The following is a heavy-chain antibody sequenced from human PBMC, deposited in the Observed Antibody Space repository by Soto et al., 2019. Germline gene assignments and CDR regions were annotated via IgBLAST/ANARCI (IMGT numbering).Heavy chain of an antibody. CDR1: EFTFSSYA. V-gene: IGHV3-30-3*01. CDR2: ISYDGGHK. Sequence: QVQLVESGGGVVHPERSLRLSCSASEFTFSSYAMHWVRQAPGKGLEWVAGISYDGGHKFYGDSVRGRFTISRDSSKTTVFLQINSLRTEDTAAYYCARVKTDYSNPRGPFFFYGMDVWGQGTTVTVSS. CDR3: ARVKTDYSNPRGPFFFYGMDV. D-gene: IGHD4-4*01. J-gene: IGHJ6*02.